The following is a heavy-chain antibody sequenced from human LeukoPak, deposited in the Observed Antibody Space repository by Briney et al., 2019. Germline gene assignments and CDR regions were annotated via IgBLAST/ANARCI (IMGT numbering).Heavy chain of an antibody. CDR3: ARDLGLAYCGGDCYSADY. J-gene: IGHJ4*02. CDR1: GFTFSSYW. V-gene: IGHV3-7*01. D-gene: IGHD2-21*02. CDR2: IKQDGSEK. Sequence: GGSLRLSCAASGFTFSSYWMSWVRQAPGKGLEWVANIKQDGSEKYYVDSVKGRFTISRDNAKNSLYLQMNSLRAEDTAVYYCARDLGLAYCGGDCYSADYWGQGTLVTVSS.